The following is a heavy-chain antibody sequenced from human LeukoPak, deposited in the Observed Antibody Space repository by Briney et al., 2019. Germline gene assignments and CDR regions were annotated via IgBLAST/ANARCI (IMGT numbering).Heavy chain of an antibody. CDR1: GYTLTSYD. Sequence: ASVKVSCKASGYTLTSYDINWVRQATGQGLEWMGWMNPNSGNTGYAQKFQGRVTITRNTSISTAYMELSSLRSEDTAVYYCARFNWGAGRAFDYWGQGTLVTVSS. V-gene: IGHV1-8*03. J-gene: IGHJ4*02. CDR2: MNPNSGNT. D-gene: IGHD7-27*01. CDR3: ARFNWGAGRAFDY.